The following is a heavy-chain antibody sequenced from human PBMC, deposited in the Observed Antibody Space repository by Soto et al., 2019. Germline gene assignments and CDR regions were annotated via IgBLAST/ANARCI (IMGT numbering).Heavy chain of an antibody. V-gene: IGHV1-18*01. J-gene: IGHJ4*02. CDR2: IKVDNGDT. Sequence: QVHLVQSGGEVKKPGASVKVSCKASGYTLKNYGIGWVRQAPRLGPEWVGWIKVDNGDTKYAEKLQGRVTLTTDTSTSTAYMELRNLRSDDTAFYYCARSRYYFDYWGQGTLVTVSS. CDR1: GYTLKNYG. CDR3: ARSRYYFDY.